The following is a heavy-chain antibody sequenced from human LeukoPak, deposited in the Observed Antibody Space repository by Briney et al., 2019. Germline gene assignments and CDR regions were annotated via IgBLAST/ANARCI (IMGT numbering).Heavy chain of an antibody. CDR1: GFTFSSYW. V-gene: IGHV3-74*01. Sequence: PGGSLRLSCAASGFTFSSYWMHWVRQAPGKGLVWVSRINSDGSSTSYADSVKGRFTISRDNAKNTLYLQMNSLRAEDTAVYYCAKGTRIAVPRGTHYYYYMDVWGKGTTVTVSS. D-gene: IGHD6-19*01. CDR3: AKGTRIAVPRGTHYYYYMDV. J-gene: IGHJ6*03. CDR2: INSDGSST.